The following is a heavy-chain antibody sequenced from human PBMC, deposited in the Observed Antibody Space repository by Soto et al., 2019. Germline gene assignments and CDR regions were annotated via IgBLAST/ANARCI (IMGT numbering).Heavy chain of an antibody. CDR2: SHQSGRT. Sequence: QVQLQESGPGLVKPSGTLSLTCAVSGVSISSHDWWTWVRQPPGQGLEWIGESHQSGRTNYNSSLERRVTTPMDKSKNRFALKLTSGTGADTAGYYCATRDSSRFYWGQGTLVTVSS. D-gene: IGHD6-13*01. J-gene: IGHJ4*02. V-gene: IGHV4-4*02. CDR3: ATRDSSRFY. CDR1: GVSISSHDW.